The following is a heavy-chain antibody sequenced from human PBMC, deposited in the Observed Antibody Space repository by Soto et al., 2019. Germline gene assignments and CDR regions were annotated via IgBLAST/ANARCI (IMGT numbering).Heavy chain of an antibody. J-gene: IGHJ6*03. CDR1: GFTFSSYS. CDR3: ARDRQWELLYYYMDV. V-gene: IGHV3-48*02. CDR2: ISSSSSTI. D-gene: IGHD1-26*01. Sequence: GWSLRLSCAASGFTFSSYSMNWVRQAPGKGLEWVSYISSSSSTIYYADSVKGRFTISRDNAKNSLYLQMNSLRDEDTAVYYCARDRQWELLYYYMDVWGKGTTVTVSS.